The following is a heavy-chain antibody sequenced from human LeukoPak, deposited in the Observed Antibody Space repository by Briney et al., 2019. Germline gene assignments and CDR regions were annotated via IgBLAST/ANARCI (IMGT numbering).Heavy chain of an antibody. D-gene: IGHD2-15*01. J-gene: IGHJ6*03. CDR3: ARQISCSGGSCYSVSYYYYYYMDV. CDR2: IYYSGST. CDR1: GGSISSSSYY. Sequence: SETLSLTCTVSGGSISSSSYYWGWIRQPPGKGLEWIGSIYYSGSTYYNPSLKSRVTISVDTSKNQFSLKLSSVTAADTAVYYCARQISCSGGSCYSVSYYYYYYMDVWGQGTLVTVSS. V-gene: IGHV4-39*01.